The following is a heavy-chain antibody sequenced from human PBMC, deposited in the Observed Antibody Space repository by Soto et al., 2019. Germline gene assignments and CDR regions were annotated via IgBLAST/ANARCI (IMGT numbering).Heavy chain of an antibody. V-gene: IGHV3-11*01. CDR1: GFTFSDYY. J-gene: IGHJ3*02. D-gene: IGHD2-2*01. Sequence: PGGSLRLSCAASGFTFSDYYMSWIRQAPGKGLEWVSHISSGGSDKYHADSVKGRFTISRDNAKKSLYLQMNSLRAEDTAVYYCARDLGGYCSSTSCLDAFDIWGQGTMVT. CDR3: ARDLGGYCSSTSCLDAFDI. CDR2: ISSGGSDK.